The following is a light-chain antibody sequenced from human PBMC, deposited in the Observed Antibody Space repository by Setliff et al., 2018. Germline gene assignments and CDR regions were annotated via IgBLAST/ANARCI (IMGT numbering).Light chain of an antibody. Sequence: QSALAQPASVSGSPGQSIAISCTGTSSDVGAYDYVSWYQQHPDRAPKLMIYDVSKRPSGVSNRFSGSKSGNTASLTISGLQAEDEADYYCCSHTTSSSWGFGGGTKVTVL. V-gene: IGLV2-14*01. CDR3: CSHTTSSSWG. CDR1: SSDVGAYDY. CDR2: DVS. J-gene: IGLJ3*02.